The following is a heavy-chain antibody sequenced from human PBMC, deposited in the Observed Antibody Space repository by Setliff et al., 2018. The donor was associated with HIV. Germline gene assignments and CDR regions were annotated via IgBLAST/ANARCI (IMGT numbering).Heavy chain of an antibody. D-gene: IGHD2-2*01. CDR3: ARGPHCSSTSCFGGFDY. J-gene: IGHJ4*02. CDR1: GYTFTRYY. V-gene: IGHV1-46*01. Sequence: ASVKVSCKASGYTFTRYYIHWVRQAPGQGLEWMGIINPSGGSTTYTQKFQGTGTMTRDTSTSTVYMELSSLRSEDTAVYYRARGPHCSSTSCFGGFDYWGQGTLVTVSS. CDR2: INPSGGST.